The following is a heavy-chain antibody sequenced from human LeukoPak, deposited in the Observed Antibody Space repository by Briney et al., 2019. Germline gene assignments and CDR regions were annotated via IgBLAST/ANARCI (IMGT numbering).Heavy chain of an antibody. CDR2: ISWNSGSI. D-gene: IGHD3-22*01. J-gene: IGHJ4*02. V-gene: IGHV3-9*03. CDR3: AKSDSSGYYYGGPFDY. Sequence: PGGSLRLSCAASGFTFDDYAMHWVRQAPGKGLEWVSGISWNSGSIGYADSVKGRFTISRDNAKNSLYLQMNSLRAEDMALYYCAKSDSSGYYYGGPFDYWGQGTLVTVSS. CDR1: GFTFDDYA.